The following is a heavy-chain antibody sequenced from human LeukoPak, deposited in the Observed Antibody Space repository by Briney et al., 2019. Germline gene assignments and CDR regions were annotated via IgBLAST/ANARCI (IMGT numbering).Heavy chain of an antibody. CDR3: ARVNPYDSSGYYYRFGAFDI. Sequence: ASVKVSCKASGYTFTSYAMHWVRQAPGQRLEWMGWINAGSGNTKYSQKFQGRVTITADESTSTAYMELSSLRSEDTAVYYCARVNPYDSSGYYYRFGAFDIWGQGTMVTVSS. V-gene: IGHV1-3*01. CDR2: INAGSGNT. D-gene: IGHD3-22*01. J-gene: IGHJ3*02. CDR1: GYTFTSYA.